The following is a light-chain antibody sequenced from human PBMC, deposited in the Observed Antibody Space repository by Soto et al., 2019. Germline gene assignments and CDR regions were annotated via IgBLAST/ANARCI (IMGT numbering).Light chain of an antibody. V-gene: IGKV3-15*01. CDR1: QSVSSN. Sequence: EIVMTQSPATLSVSPGERATLSCRASQSVSSNLAWYQQKPGQAPRLLIYGASTRATGIPARFSGSGSGTEFTLTISSLQSEDFAVYYCQQYNNCPITFVQGTRLEIK. CDR3: QQYNNCPIT. J-gene: IGKJ5*01. CDR2: GAS.